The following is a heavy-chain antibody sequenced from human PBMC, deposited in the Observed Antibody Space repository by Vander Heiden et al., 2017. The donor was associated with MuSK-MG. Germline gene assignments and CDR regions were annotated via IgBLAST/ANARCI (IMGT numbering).Heavy chain of an antibody. D-gene: IGHD1-1*01. J-gene: IGHJ3*02. CDR3: TIDDVGAFDI. V-gene: IGHV3-15*01. Sequence: EVQLVESGGGLVKPGGSLRLSCAASCFPFSNAGMSWVRQAPGKGLEWVGRIKSKTDGGTTYDAAPVKGRFTISRDDSKNTLYLKMKSLKTEDTAVYYCTIDDVGAFDIWGQGTMVTVSS. CDR2: IKSKTDGGTT. CDR1: CFPFSNAG.